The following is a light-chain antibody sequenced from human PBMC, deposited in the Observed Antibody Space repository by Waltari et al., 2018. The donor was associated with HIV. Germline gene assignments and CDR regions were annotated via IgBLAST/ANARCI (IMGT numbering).Light chain of an antibody. CDR1: SSDVGDHNS. CDR3: SSYSRSNTLV. CDR2: AVN. Sequence: QSALTRPASVSGSPGQSITLSCTGTSSDVGDHNSVSWYQQHPGKAPTLMIYAVNDRPSGISDRFSGSKSGNTASLTISGLRAEDEADYYCSSYSRSNTLVFGSGTKVTVL. J-gene: IGLJ1*01. V-gene: IGLV2-14*03.